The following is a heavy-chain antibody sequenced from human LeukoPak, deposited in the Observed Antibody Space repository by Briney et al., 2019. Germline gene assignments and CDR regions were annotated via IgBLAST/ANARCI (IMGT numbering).Heavy chain of an antibody. D-gene: IGHD2-2*01. V-gene: IGHV3-30*18. Sequence: GGSLRLSCAASGFTFRNYVIHWVRQAPGKGLEWVAVISYDGGNKYYADSVKGRFTISRDNSKNTLYLQMNSLRAEDTAVYYCAKDLSPRYCSSTSCDVFDYWGQGTLVTVSS. CDR3: AKDLSPRYCSSTSCDVFDY. CDR1: GFTFRNYV. J-gene: IGHJ4*02. CDR2: ISYDGGNK.